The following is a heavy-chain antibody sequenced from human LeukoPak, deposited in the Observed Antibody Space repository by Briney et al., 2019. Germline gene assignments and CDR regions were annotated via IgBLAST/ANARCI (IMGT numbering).Heavy chain of an antibody. CDR1: GFTVSGNF. CDR2: IYSGGST. V-gene: IGHV3-66*01. D-gene: IGHD3-22*01. J-gene: IGHJ4*02. Sequence: GGSLRLSCAASGFTVSGNFLSWVRQAPGKGLECVSVIYSGGSTFYTDSVKGRFTISRDNSKNTLYLQMNNLRAEDTAVYYCARDYDSSGYYYPVYEYWGQGTLVTVSS. CDR3: ARDYDSSGYYYPVYEY.